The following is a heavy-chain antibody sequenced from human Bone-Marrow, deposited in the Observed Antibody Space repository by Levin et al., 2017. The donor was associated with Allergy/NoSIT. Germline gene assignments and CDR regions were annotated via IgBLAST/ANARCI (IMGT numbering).Heavy chain of an antibody. V-gene: IGHV4-39*01. D-gene: IGHD3-16*01. J-gene: IGHJ6*02. CDR1: GGSISSSSYY. Sequence: SETLSLTCTVSGGSISSSSYYWGWIRQPPGKGLEWIGSIYYSGSTYYNPSLKSRVTISVDTSKNQFSLKLSSVTAADTAVYYCARQVSSHGGHIRRQYGMDVWGQGTTVTVSS. CDR3: ARQVSSHGGHIRRQYGMDV. CDR2: IYYSGST.